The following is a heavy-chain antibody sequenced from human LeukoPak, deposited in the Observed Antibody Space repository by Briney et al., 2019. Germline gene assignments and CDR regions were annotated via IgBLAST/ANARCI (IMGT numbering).Heavy chain of an antibody. D-gene: IGHD6-19*01. V-gene: IGHV4-39*07. CDR2: IYYSGST. Sequence: PSETLSLTCTVSGGSISSSSYYWGWIRQPPGKGLEWIGSIYYSGSTYYNPSLKSRVTISVDTSKNQFSLKLSSVTAADTAVYYCARDGIAVAGRSRYFDYWGQGTLVTVSS. J-gene: IGHJ4*02. CDR3: ARDGIAVAGRSRYFDY. CDR1: GGSISSSSYY.